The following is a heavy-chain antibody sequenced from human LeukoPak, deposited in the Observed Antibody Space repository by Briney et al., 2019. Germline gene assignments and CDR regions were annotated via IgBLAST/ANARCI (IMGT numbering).Heavy chain of an antibody. CDR1: DYTFSNYG. V-gene: IGHV1-18*01. J-gene: IGHJ4*02. D-gene: IGHD3-3*01. CDR3: AGDLDFWSGYLDN. CDR2: INTYNGNT. Sequence: GASVKVSCKASDYTFSNYGISWVRQAPGQGLEWMGWINTYNGNTNYAQRLQGRVTMTIDTSTSTAYVELRRLRSDDTAMYYCAGDLDFWSGYLDNWGQGTLVTVSS.